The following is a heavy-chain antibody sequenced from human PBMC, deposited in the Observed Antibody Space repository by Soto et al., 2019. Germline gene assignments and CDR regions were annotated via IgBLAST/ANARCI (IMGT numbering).Heavy chain of an antibody. CDR1: GFTFSNYA. Sequence: EVQLVESGGGLVQPGGSLRLSCAASGFTFSNYAMDWVRQAPGKVLEYVSGISSNGVGTYYANSVKDRFTISRDNSKNTLYLQMCSLRAEDMAVYYCARREQSDYYYMDVWGKGTSVTVSS. D-gene: IGHD6-19*01. J-gene: IGHJ6*03. CDR2: ISSNGVGT. V-gene: IGHV3-64*01. CDR3: ARREQSDYYYMDV.